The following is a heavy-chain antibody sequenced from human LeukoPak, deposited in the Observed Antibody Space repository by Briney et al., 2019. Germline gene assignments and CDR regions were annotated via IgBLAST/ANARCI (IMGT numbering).Heavy chain of an antibody. V-gene: IGHV4-34*01. Sequence: SETLSLTCAVYGGSFSGYYWSWIRQPPGKGLEWIGEINHSGSTNYNPSLKSRVTISVDTSKNQFSLKLSSVTAADTAVYYCARDRSTMGAVGMDVWGKGTTVTVS. J-gene: IGHJ6*03. CDR2: INHSGST. CDR1: GGSFSGYY. D-gene: IGHD3-10*01. CDR3: ARDRSTMGAVGMDV.